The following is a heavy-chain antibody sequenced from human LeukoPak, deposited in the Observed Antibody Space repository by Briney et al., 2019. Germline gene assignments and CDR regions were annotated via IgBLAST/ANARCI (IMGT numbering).Heavy chain of an antibody. Sequence: GGSLRLSCAASGFTFSSYSVNWVRQAPGKGLEWVSSISSSSIYRYYADSVKGRFTISRDNSKSTLYLQMNSLRAEDTAVYYCAKWLWGLYYFDYWGQGTLVTVSS. CDR1: GFTFSSYS. D-gene: IGHD5-18*01. CDR2: ISSSSIYR. V-gene: IGHV3-21*04. J-gene: IGHJ4*02. CDR3: AKWLWGLYYFDY.